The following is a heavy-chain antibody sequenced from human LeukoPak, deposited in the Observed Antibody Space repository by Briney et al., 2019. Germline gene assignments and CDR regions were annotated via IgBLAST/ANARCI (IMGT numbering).Heavy chain of an antibody. J-gene: IGHJ4*02. V-gene: IGHV1-18*01. D-gene: IGHD3-22*01. CDR1: GYTFTSYG. CDR2: ISAYNGNT. Sequence: ASMKVSCKASGYTFTSYGISWVRQAPGQGLEWMEWISAYNGNTNYAQKLQGRVTMTTDTSTSTAYMELRSLRSDDTAVYYCARDLEYYDSSGYYHDYWGQGTLVTVSS. CDR3: ARDLEYYDSSGYYHDY.